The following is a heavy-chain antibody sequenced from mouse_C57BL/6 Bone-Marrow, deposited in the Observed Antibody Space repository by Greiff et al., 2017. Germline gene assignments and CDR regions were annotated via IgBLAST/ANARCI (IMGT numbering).Heavy chain of an antibody. Sequence: VMLVESGPGLVAPSQSLSITCTVSGFSLTSYGVDWVRQPPGKGLEWMGVIWGGGSTNYNSALMSRLSNSKDNSKSQVFLKMNSLQTDDTAMYYCAKDVYGSSYLYYAMDYWGQGTSVTVSS. D-gene: IGHD1-1*01. CDR1: GFSLTSYG. J-gene: IGHJ4*01. CDR2: IWGGGST. V-gene: IGHV2-9*01. CDR3: AKDVYGSSYLYYAMDY.